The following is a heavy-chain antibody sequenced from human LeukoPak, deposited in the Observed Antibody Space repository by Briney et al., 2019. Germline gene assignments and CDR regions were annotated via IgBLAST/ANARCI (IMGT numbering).Heavy chain of an antibody. CDR2: IKQDGSDK. Sequence: GGSLRLSCAASGFTFTKYWMTWVRQAPGKGLEWVGNIKQDGSDKNYMDSVKGRFTISRDNTKNSVYLQMNSLRAEDTAVYYCARDPKAAHFDYWGQGSLVTVSS. D-gene: IGHD6-13*01. J-gene: IGHJ4*02. V-gene: IGHV3-7*01. CDR3: ARDPKAAHFDY. CDR1: GFTFTKYW.